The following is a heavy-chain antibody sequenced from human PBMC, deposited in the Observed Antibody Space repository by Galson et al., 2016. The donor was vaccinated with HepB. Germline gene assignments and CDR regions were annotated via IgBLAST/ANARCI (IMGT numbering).Heavy chain of an antibody. J-gene: IGHJ3*02. CDR1: GYSFTNNW. V-gene: IGHV5-51*01. CDR3: ARLLHGSWAGTFDI. D-gene: IGHD6-19*01. CDR2: INPVDSET. Sequence: QSGAEVKEPGESLRISCEGSGYSFTNNWIGWVRQMPGKGLEWMGIINPVDSETRYSPSLEGQVTISADKSIKTAYLQWNSLKASDTAMYYCARLLHGSWAGTFDIWGQGTMVTVSS.